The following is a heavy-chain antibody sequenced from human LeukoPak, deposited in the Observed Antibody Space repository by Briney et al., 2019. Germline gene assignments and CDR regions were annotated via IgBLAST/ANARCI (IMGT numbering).Heavy chain of an antibody. J-gene: IGHJ4*02. CDR2: IYYSGST. Sequence: SETLSLTCTVSGGSVSSGSYYWSWIRQPPGKGLEWIGYIYYSGSTNYNPSLKSRVTISVDTSKNQFSLKLSSVTAADTAVYYCARKRTTVGFDYWGQGTLVTVSS. D-gene: IGHD4-11*01. V-gene: IGHV4-61*01. CDR3: ARKRTTVGFDY. CDR1: GGSVSSGSYY.